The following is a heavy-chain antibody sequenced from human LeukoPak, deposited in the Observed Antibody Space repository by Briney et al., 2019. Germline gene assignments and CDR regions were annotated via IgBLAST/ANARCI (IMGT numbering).Heavy chain of an antibody. Sequence: GGSLRLSCAASGFTFSSFVMSWVRQAPGKGLEWVSGISGSGDSTYYADSMRGRITISRDNAKNTLYLQMNSLRAEDTAVYYCARVWVGVDYYYYMDVWGKGTTVTISS. CDR2: ISGSGDST. CDR1: GFTFSSFV. V-gene: IGHV3-23*01. D-gene: IGHD3-16*01. CDR3: ARVWVGVDYYYYMDV. J-gene: IGHJ6*03.